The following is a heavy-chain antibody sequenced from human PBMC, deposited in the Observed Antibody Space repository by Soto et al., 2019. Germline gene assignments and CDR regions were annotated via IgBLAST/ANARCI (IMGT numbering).Heavy chain of an antibody. V-gene: IGHV4-30-4*01. CDR1: GGSISSGDYY. Sequence: QVQLQESGPGLVKPSQTLSLTCTVSGGSISSGDYYWSWIRQPPWKGLEWIGYIYYSGSTYYNPSLKSRLTISVDASKKQFSLKLSSVTAADTAVYYCASSLAAASTWYFDLWGRGTLVTVSS. D-gene: IGHD6-13*01. CDR3: ASSLAAASTWYFDL. J-gene: IGHJ2*01. CDR2: IYYSGST.